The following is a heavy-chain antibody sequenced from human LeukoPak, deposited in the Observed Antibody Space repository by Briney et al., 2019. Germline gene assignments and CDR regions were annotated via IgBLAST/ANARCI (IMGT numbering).Heavy chain of an antibody. V-gene: IGHV3-7*01. D-gene: IGHD2-8*01. CDR3: ASERIVLMVYAMEFDY. J-gene: IGHJ4*02. CDR2: IKQDGSEK. Sequence: GGSLRLSCAASGFTFSSYWMSWVRQAPGKGLEWVANIKQDGSEKYYVDSVKGRFTISRDNAKNSLYLQMNSLRAEDTAVYYCASERIVLMVYAMEFDYWGQGTLVTVSS. CDR1: GFTFSSYW.